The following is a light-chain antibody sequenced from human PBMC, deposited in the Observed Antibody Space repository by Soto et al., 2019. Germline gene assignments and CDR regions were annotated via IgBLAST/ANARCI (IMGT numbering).Light chain of an antibody. V-gene: IGLV1-40*01. J-gene: IGLJ2*01. CDR2: GNS. CDR1: SSNIGAGYD. CDR3: QSYDSSLSRV. Sequence: QSVLTQPPSVSGAPGQRVTISCTGSSSNIGAGYDVHWYQQLPGTAPKLLIYGNSNRPSRVPDRFSGSKSGISSSLAITGLQAEDEADYYCQSYDSSLSRVFGGGAKLTVL.